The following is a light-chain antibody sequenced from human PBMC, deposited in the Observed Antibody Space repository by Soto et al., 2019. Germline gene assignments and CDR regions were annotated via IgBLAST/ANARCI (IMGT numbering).Light chain of an antibody. CDR1: QTISSW. CDR3: QHYNSYSEA. V-gene: IGKV1-5*03. J-gene: IGKJ1*01. Sequence: DIHITQSPFTLSGSVGDSGTLPFQASQTISSWLAWYKKKTGKAPKLLIYKASTLKSGVPSRFSGSGSGTEFTLTISSLQPDDFATYDGQHYNSYSEAFGQGTKVDIK. CDR2: KAS.